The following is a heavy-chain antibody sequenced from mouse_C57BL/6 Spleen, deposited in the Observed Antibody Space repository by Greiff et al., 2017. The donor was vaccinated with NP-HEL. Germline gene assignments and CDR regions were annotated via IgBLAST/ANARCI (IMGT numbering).Heavy chain of an antibody. V-gene: IGHV3-6*01. CDR1: GYSITSGYY. D-gene: IGHD4-1*01. CDR3: AREELGPFDY. Sequence: DVQLQESGPGLVKPSQSLSLTCSVTGYSITSGYYWNWIRQFPGNKLEWMGYISYDGSNNYNPSLKNRISITRDTSKNQFFLKLNSVTTEDTATYYCAREELGPFDYWGQGTTLTVSS. CDR2: ISYDGSN. J-gene: IGHJ2*01.